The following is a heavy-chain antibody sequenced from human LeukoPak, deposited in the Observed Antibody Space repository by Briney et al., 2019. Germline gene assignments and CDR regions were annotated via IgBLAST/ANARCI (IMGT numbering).Heavy chain of an antibody. CDR1: GGSISSYY. CDR2: IYYSGST. V-gene: IGHV4-59*01. D-gene: IGHD2-15*01. Sequence: PSETLSLTCTVSGGSISSYYWSWIRQPPGKGLEWIGYIYYSGSTNYNPSLKSRVTISVDTSKNQFSLKLSSVTAADTAVYYCARDLVVAASWHMDVWGKGTTVTVSS. J-gene: IGHJ6*03. CDR3: ARDLVVAASWHMDV.